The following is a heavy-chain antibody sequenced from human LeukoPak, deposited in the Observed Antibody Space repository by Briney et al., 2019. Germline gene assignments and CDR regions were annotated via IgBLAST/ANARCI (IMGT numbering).Heavy chain of an antibody. CDR3: ARDGVVRGVSGWFDP. CDR2: INQDGSET. CDR1: GFTFSTYY. V-gene: IGHV3-7*01. J-gene: IGHJ5*02. Sequence: GGSLRLSCAASGFTFSTYYMGWVRQAPGKGLEWVASINQDGSETHYVDSVKGRFTISRDNTKNSLYLEVDTLRAEDTALYYCARDGVVRGVSGWFDPWGQGTLVTVSS. D-gene: IGHD3-10*01.